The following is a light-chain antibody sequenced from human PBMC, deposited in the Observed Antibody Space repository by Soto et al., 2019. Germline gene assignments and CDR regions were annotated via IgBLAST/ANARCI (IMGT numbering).Light chain of an antibody. CDR2: DAS. V-gene: IGKV3-11*01. J-gene: IGKJ5*01. CDR1: QNVDIY. Sequence: ETVLTQSPATLSLSPGERATLSCRASQNVDIYLAWYQQKPGQAPRLLIYDASNRATGVPPRFSGSGSGTDFTLTISSLEPEDFALSYCQQRRNWPPLTFGQGTRLEIK. CDR3: QQRRNWPPLT.